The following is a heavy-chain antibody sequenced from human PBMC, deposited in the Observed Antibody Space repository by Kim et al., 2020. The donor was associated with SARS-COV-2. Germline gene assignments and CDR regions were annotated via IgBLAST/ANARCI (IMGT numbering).Heavy chain of an antibody. V-gene: IGHV4-59*13. Sequence: SETLSLTCTVSGGSISSYYWSWIRQPPGKGLEWIGYIYYSWSTNYNPSLKSRVTISVDTSKNQFSLKLSSVTAADTAMYYCARGGMTTVTSWGQGTLVTVSS. CDR2: IYYSWST. D-gene: IGHD4-17*01. J-gene: IGHJ5*02. CDR1: GGSISSYY. CDR3: ARGGMTTVTS.